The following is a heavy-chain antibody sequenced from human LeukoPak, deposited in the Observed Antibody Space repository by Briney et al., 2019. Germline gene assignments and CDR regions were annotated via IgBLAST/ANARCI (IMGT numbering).Heavy chain of an antibody. CDR3: ARDGQQLVQDY. J-gene: IGHJ4*02. V-gene: IGHV1-8*01. CDR1: GYTFTSYD. D-gene: IGHD6-13*01. Sequence: ASVKVSCKASGYTFTSYDINWVRQATGQGLEWMGWMNPNSGNTDYAQKFRGRVTMTRNTSISTAYMELSRLRSDDTAVYYCARDGQQLVQDYWGQGTLVTVSS. CDR2: MNPNSGNT.